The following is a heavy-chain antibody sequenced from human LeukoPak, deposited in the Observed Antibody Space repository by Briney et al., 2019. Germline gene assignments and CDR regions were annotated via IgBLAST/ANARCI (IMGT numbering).Heavy chain of an antibody. J-gene: IGHJ4*02. CDR3: ARDQEGFDY. V-gene: IGHV1-46*01. CDR1: GCTFTNNY. Sequence: ASVKVSCKASGCTFTNNYLHWVRQAPGQGLEWMGMIFPRDGSTSYAQNFQGRVTVTRDTSTTTVHMELRGLRSEDTAVYYCARDQEGFDYWGQGTVVTVSS. CDR2: IFPRDGST.